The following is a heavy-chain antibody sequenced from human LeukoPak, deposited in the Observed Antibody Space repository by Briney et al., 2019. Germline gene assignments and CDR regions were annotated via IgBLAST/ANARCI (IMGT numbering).Heavy chain of an antibody. CDR3: AKVVVLRYFDWLPNDY. J-gene: IGHJ4*02. Sequence: GGSLRLSCAASGFTFSSYAMHWVRQAPGKGLEWVAVISYDGSNKYYADSVKGRFTISRDNSKNTLYLQMNSLRAEDTAVYYCAKVVVLRYFDWLPNDYWGQGTLVTVSS. V-gene: IGHV3-30*04. CDR2: ISYDGSNK. D-gene: IGHD3-9*01. CDR1: GFTFSSYA.